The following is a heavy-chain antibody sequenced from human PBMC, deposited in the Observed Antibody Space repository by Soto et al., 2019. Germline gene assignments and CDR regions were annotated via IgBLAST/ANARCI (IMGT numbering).Heavy chain of an antibody. CDR2: ISYDGSNK. Sequence: QVQLVESGGGVVQPGRSLRLSCAASGFTFSSYAMHWVRQAPGKGLEWVAVISYDGSNKYYADSVKGRFTISRDNSKNTLYLQMNSLRAEDTAVYYCARDPLSNAYCIATTCYRLPWFDPWGQGTLVTVSS. J-gene: IGHJ5*02. D-gene: IGHD2-2*01. CDR1: GFTFSSYA. CDR3: ARDPLSNAYCIATTCYRLPWFDP. V-gene: IGHV3-30-3*01.